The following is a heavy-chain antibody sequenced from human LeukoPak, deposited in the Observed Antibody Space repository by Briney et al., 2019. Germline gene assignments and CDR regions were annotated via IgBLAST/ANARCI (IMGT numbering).Heavy chain of an antibody. V-gene: IGHV3-23*01. CDR1: GFTFSSYS. Sequence: GGSLRLSCAASGFTFSSYSMSWVRQAPGKGLEWVSAISVSGGTTYYAGSVKGRFTISRDISKNTLYLQLNSLRAEDTAVYYCASPAVADGRRYFDYWGQGTLVTVSS. CDR3: ASPAVADGRRYFDY. CDR2: ISVSGGTT. D-gene: IGHD6-19*01. J-gene: IGHJ4*02.